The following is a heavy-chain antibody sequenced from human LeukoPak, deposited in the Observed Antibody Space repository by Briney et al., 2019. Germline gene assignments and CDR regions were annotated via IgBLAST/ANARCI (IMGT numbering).Heavy chain of an antibody. CDR3: ARTSIAARRANVFDI. V-gene: IGHV4-34*01. CDR2: INHSGST. D-gene: IGHD6-6*01. CDR1: GGSFSGYY. Sequence: SETLSLTCAVYGGSFSGYYWSWIRQPPGKGLEWIGEINHSGSTNYNPSLKSRVTISVDRSKNQFSLKLSSVTAADTAVYYCARTSIAARRANVFDIWGQGTMVTVSS. J-gene: IGHJ3*02.